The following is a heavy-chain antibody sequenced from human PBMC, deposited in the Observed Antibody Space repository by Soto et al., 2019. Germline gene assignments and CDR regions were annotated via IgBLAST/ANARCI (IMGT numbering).Heavy chain of an antibody. D-gene: IGHD3-22*01. Sequence: PSETLSLTCTVSGGSTSGHYWSWIRQPPGKGLEWIGYIYSSGSPHHNPSLKSRVIISEDRSKNQIYLKLNSVTAADTAVYYCAREYYYDSSGIGFDPWGPGTLVT. CDR2: IYSSGSP. CDR1: GGSTSGHY. J-gene: IGHJ5*02. CDR3: AREYYYDSSGIGFDP. V-gene: IGHV4-59*11.